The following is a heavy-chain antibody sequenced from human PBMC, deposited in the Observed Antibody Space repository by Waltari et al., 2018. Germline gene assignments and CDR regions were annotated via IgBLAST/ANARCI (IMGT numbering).Heavy chain of an antibody. CDR3: ATSYSWNGLEY. D-gene: IGHD1-26*01. J-gene: IGHJ4*01. Sequence: QIHLVQSGPETQKPGASVKVSCKTSGYSFPTYVISWVRQAPGQGLEWVGWLRPCSGQTHYAQKFQDRVAMTADTAAATAYMELKSLRSDDTAFYYCATSYSWNGLEYWGHGTLVTVFS. CDR2: LRPCSGQT. CDR1: GYSFPTYV. V-gene: IGHV1-18*01.